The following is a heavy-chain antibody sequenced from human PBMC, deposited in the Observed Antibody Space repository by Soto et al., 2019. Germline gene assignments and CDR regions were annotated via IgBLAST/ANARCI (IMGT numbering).Heavy chain of an antibody. CDR1: GGSFSGYY. CDR3: ARVPTP. Sequence: SETLSLTCAVYGGSFSGYYWSWIRQPPGKGLEWIGYIYHSGRTFYNPSLKSRVTISLDRSKNQFSLKLSSVTAADTAVYFCARVPTPWGQGTLVTVSS. CDR2: IYHSGRT. V-gene: IGHV4-34*01. J-gene: IGHJ5*02.